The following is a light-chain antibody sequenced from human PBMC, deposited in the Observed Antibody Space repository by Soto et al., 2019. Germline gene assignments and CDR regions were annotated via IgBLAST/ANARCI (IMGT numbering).Light chain of an antibody. CDR3: CSFADFTYV. CDR2: EDT. V-gene: IGLV2-23*01. CDR1: SSDIGSYDL. Sequence: QSVLTQPASVSGSPGQSITISCAGTSSDIGSYDLVSWYQQHPGTAPKLIIYEDTKRPSGVSTRFSACKSGNTASLTISGLQAVDEADYYCCSFADFTYVFGTGTKVTVL. J-gene: IGLJ1*01.